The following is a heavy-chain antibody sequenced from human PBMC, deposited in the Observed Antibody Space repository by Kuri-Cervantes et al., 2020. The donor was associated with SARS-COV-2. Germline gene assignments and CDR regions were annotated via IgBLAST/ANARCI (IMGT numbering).Heavy chain of an antibody. D-gene: IGHD1-20*01. CDR1: GFTFGASD. CDR3: VRGIVGPGYGITGSYLDS. CDR2: ISSGRRSI. V-gene: IGHV3-48*01. Sequence: GESLKISCAAPGFTFGASDMNWVRQSPGKGLEWVSYISSGRRSIYYTDAVKGRFTISRDNGKNSLFLQMNSLRAEDTAVYYCVRGIVGPGYGITGSYLDSWGQGVLVTVSS. J-gene: IGHJ4*02.